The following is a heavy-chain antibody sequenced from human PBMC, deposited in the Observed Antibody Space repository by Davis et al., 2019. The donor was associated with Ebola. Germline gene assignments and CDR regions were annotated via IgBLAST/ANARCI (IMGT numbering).Heavy chain of an antibody. Sequence: PSETLSLTCTVSGGSISSYYWSWIRQPPGKGLEWIGYIYYSGSTNYNPSLKSRVTISVDTSKNQFSLKLSSVTAADTAVYYCAREGRIVAAGFDPWGQGTLVTVSS. J-gene: IGHJ5*02. CDR3: AREGRIVAAGFDP. D-gene: IGHD1-26*01. CDR2: IYYSGST. CDR1: GGSISSYY. V-gene: IGHV4-59*01.